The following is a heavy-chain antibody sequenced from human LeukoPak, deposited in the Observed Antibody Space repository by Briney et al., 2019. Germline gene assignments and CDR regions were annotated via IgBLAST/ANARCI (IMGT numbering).Heavy chain of an antibody. D-gene: IGHD6-13*01. CDR3: ARDGSAAGRPHNFDY. Sequence: PGGSLRLSCAASGFTFSSYSINWVRQAPGKGLEWVSSISSGSSYIHYADSVRGRFTISRDNAKNSLSLQMDSLRAEDTALYYCARDGSAAGRPHNFDYWGQGTLVTVSS. J-gene: IGHJ4*02. CDR2: ISSGSSYI. CDR1: GFTFSSYS. V-gene: IGHV3-21*01.